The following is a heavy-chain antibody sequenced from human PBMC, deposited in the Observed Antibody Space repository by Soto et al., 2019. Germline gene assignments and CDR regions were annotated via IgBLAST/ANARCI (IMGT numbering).Heavy chain of an antibody. V-gene: IGHV4-39*01. CDR2: IYYSGST. J-gene: IGHJ4*02. D-gene: IGHD5-12*01. CDR3: ARRGGATIMDY. CDR1: GGSISSSSYY. Sequence: QLQLQESGPGLVKPSETLSLTCTVSGGSISSSSYYWDWIRQPPGKGLEWIGSIYYSGSTYYNPSLKSRVTISVDTPQKQFSLQLSSVTAADTAVYYCARRGGATIMDYLCQGTLVTVSS.